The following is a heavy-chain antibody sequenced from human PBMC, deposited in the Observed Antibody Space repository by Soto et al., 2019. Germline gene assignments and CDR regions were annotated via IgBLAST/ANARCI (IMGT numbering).Heavy chain of an antibody. CDR2: IWYDGSNK. Sequence: QVQLVESGGGVVQPGRYLRLSCAASGFTLLSYGMHWVRQAPGKGLEWVAVIWYDGSNKYYADSVKGRFTIYRDNSKNTLSLQMNSLRAEDTDVYYCARSTMDRGPVGDWGQGTLVTVSS. J-gene: IGHJ4*02. D-gene: IGHD3-10*01. CDR3: ARSTMDRGPVGD. V-gene: IGHV3-33*01. CDR1: GFTLLSYG.